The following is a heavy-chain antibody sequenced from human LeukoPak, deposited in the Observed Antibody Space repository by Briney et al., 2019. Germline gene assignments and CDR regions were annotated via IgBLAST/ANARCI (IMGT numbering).Heavy chain of an antibody. V-gene: IGHV1-3*01. Sequence: ASVKVSCKASGYTFTSYAMHWVRQAPGQRLEWMGWINAGNGNTKYSQEFQGRVTITRDTSISTAYMEMSRLTSDDTAVYYCVKGWDSSGYYAFDIWGQGTMVTVSS. CDR3: VKGWDSSGYYAFDI. D-gene: IGHD3-22*01. J-gene: IGHJ3*02. CDR2: INAGNGNT. CDR1: GYTFTSYA.